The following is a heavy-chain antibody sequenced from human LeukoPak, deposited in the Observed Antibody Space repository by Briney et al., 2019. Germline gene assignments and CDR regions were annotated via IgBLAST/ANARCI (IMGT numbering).Heavy chain of an antibody. CDR1: GGSFSGYY. CDR3: ARHQGSLSPAGAYYFDY. J-gene: IGHJ4*02. D-gene: IGHD2-2*01. CDR2: INHSGST. Sequence: SETLSLTCAVYGGSFSGYYWSWIRQPPGKGLEWIGEINHSGSTNYNPSLKSRVTISVDTSKNQFSLKLSSVTAADTAVYYCARHQGSLSPAGAYYFDYWGQGTLVTVSS. V-gene: IGHV4-34*01.